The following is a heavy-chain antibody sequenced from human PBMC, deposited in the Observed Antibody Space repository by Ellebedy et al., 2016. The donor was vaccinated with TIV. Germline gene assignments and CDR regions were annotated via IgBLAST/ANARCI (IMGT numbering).Heavy chain of an antibody. Sequence: MPSETLSLTCAVSGGSISSNNWWSWVRQPPGKGLEWIGEIYHSGDINYNPSLKSRVTILVDKSKNQFSLRLSSLTAADTSVYYCARALRVEMARIKVYFDYWGQGALVTVSS. D-gene: IGHD5-24*01. CDR3: ARALRVEMARIKVYFDY. CDR1: GGSISSNNW. CDR2: IYHSGDI. J-gene: IGHJ4*02. V-gene: IGHV4-4*02.